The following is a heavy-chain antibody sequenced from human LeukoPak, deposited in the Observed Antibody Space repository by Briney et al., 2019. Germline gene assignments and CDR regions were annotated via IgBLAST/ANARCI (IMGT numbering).Heavy chain of an antibody. CDR3: AKGGDIVVVPAAFDI. V-gene: IGHV3-30*02. CDR2: IRYDGSNK. CDR1: GFTFSSYG. Sequence: GGSLRLSCAASGFTFSSYGMHWVRQAPGKGLEWVAFIRYDGSNKYYADSVKGRFTISRDNSKNTLYLQMNSLRAEDTAVYYCAKGGDIVVVPAAFDIWGQGTVVTVSS. D-gene: IGHD2-2*01. J-gene: IGHJ3*02.